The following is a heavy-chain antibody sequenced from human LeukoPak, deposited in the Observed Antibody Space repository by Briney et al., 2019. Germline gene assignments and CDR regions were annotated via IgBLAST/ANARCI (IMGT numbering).Heavy chain of an antibody. CDR2: THYSGST. CDR3: ARGNAYNWRFDF. J-gene: IGHJ4*02. CDR1: GGSINSYY. D-gene: IGHD1-1*01. Sequence: PPETLSLTCSVSGGSINSYYWNWIRQTPEKGLQWIGYTHYSGSTNYNPSLKSRVSISVDTSKNQFSLKLSSVTAADTALYYCARGNAYNWRFDFWGQGTLVTVSS. V-gene: IGHV4-59*01.